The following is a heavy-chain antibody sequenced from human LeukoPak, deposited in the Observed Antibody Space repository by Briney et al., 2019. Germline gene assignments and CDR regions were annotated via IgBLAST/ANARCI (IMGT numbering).Heavy chain of an antibody. Sequence: PSETLSLTCAVSGGSISSGGYSWSWIRQPPGKGLEWIGYIYYSGSTYYNPSLKSRVTISVDTSKNQFSLKLSSVTAADTAVYYCARDGEYSSSWYFGNYYYYYMDVWGKGTTVTVSS. CDR1: GGSISSGGYS. CDR3: ARDGEYSSSWYFGNYYYYYMDV. V-gene: IGHV4-30-4*07. J-gene: IGHJ6*03. D-gene: IGHD6-13*01. CDR2: IYYSGST.